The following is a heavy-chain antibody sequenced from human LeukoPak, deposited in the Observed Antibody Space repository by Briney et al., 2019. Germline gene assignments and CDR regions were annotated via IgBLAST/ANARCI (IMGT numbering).Heavy chain of an antibody. Sequence: WETLSLTCAVYNGSFSGYHWSWIRQSPGKGLEGIGEVNEDGNNYFNPSLRGRVSISIDTSRNHFSLKLMSVTDADTAVYNCARASWSGGGGFDPWGQGTLVTVSS. V-gene: IGHV4-34*01. J-gene: IGHJ5*02. CDR1: NGSFSGYH. CDR3: ARASWSGGGGFDP. D-gene: IGHD3-3*01. CDR2: VNEDGNN.